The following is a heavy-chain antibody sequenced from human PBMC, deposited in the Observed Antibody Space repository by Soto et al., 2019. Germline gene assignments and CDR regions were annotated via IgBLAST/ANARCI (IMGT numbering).Heavy chain of an antibody. Sequence: EVQLVQSGAEVKKPGESLRISCKGSGYIFTTYWISWVRQMPGRGLEWMGRIDPSDSYTNYSPSFQGHVAISADKSSSTAYLQWSSLKASDTAMYYCARRLTTGGYDGYYGMDVWGQGTTVTVSS. CDR1: GYIFTTYW. J-gene: IGHJ6*02. D-gene: IGHD5-12*01. CDR2: IDPSDSYT. V-gene: IGHV5-10-1*03. CDR3: ARRLTTGGYDGYYGMDV.